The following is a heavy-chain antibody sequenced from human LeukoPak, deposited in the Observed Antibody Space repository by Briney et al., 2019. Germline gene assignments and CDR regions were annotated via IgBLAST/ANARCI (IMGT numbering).Heavy chain of an antibody. CDR1: GFTFSSYA. D-gene: IGHD2-15*01. Sequence: GGSLSLSCAASGFTFSSYAMHWVRQAPGKGLEYVSAIRSNGGSTYYANSVKGRFTISRDNSKNTLYLQMGSLRAEDMAVYYCARVRGQVCSGGSCYSEWYFDLWGRGTLVTVSS. J-gene: IGHJ2*01. CDR3: ARVRGQVCSGGSCYSEWYFDL. V-gene: IGHV3-64*01. CDR2: IRSNGGST.